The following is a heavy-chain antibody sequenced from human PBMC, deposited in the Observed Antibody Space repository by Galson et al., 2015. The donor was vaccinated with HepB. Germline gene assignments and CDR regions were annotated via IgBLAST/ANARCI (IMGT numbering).Heavy chain of an antibody. CDR2: IYPADFDT. Sequence: QSGAEVKKPGESLKISCKGSGYSFSTYWIGWVRQKPGKGLEWMGIIYPADFDTRYSPSFQGQVTISADKSISTAYLQWSSLKASDTAMYYCASPRTGAATTIAFDIWGQGTMVTVSS. CDR3: ASPRTGAATTIAFDI. J-gene: IGHJ3*02. CDR1: GYSFSTYW. V-gene: IGHV5-51*03. D-gene: IGHD5-12*01.